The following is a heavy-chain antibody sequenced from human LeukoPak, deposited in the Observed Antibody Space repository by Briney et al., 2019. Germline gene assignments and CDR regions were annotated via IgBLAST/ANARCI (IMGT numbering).Heavy chain of an antibody. V-gene: IGHV3-23*01. CDR1: GFIFKNLH. D-gene: IGHD3-3*01. Sequence: PGGSLTLLCVGSGFIFKNLHMRWVSPGPGFVWEWVSAISGRGGSRYSALSVKGRFTNYRDNYKDTLYQQLNGLRCEDTDIYYCARNGGVTVIGVVIHSRADQWGQESLVTLSS. CDR2: ISGRGGSR. CDR3: ARNGGVTVIGVVIHSRADQ. J-gene: IGHJ4*02.